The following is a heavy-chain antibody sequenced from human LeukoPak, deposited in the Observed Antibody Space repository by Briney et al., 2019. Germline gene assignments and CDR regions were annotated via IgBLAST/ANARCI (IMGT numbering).Heavy chain of an antibody. D-gene: IGHD3/OR15-3a*01. CDR1: GGSISSYY. V-gene: IGHV4-59*01. CDR2: IYYSGST. CDR3: ARGTYYYGMDV. J-gene: IGHJ6*02. Sequence: SETLSLTCTVSGGSISSYYWSWVRQPPGKGLEWIGYIYYSGSTNYNPSLKSRVTISVDTSKNQFSLKLSSVTAADTAVYYCARGTYYYGMDVWGQGTTVTVSS.